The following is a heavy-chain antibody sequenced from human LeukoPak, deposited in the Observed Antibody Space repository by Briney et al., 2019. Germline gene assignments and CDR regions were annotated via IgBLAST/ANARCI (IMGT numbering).Heavy chain of an antibody. J-gene: IGHJ4*02. V-gene: IGHV4-34*01. D-gene: IGHD3-3*01. Sequence: SETLSLTCAVYGGSFSGYYWSWIRQPPGKGLEWIGEINHSGSTNYNPSLKSRVTISVDTSKNQFSLKLSSVTAADTAVYYCARVVANDFWSGYYLSARNVYFDYWGQGTLVTVSS. CDR1: GGSFSGYY. CDR2: INHSGST. CDR3: ARVVANDFWSGYYLSARNVYFDY.